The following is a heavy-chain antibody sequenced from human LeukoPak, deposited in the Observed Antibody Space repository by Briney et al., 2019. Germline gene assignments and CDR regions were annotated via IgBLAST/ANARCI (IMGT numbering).Heavy chain of an antibody. CDR3: WRDLVGGIWSAAF. Sequence: GASVKVSCKASGYTFTGYYVHWVRQAPGQGLEWMGRISPNDGDTIHAPRFQGRVNMTTNTSISAAYTELAILLPRDTAGDYSWRDLVGGIWSAAFWGQGTLVTVS. V-gene: IGHV1-2*06. CDR1: GYTFTGYY. J-gene: IGHJ4*02. D-gene: IGHD3-3*01. CDR2: ISPNDGDT.